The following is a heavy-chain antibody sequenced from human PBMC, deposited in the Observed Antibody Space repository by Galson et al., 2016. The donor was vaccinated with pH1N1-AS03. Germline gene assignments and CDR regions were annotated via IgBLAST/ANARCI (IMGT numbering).Heavy chain of an antibody. CDR3: ARDLRGSSRPFDY. CDR1: GLTFRNFG. Sequence: SLRLSCAASGLTFRNFGMHWVRQAPGQGPEWVGVISHDETGEWYADSVKGRFTISRDDSKNTLYLQMNSLRAEDTALYNCARDLRGSSRPFDYWGQGTLVTVSS. J-gene: IGHJ4*02. CDR2: ISHDETGE. D-gene: IGHD6-13*01. V-gene: IGHV3-30*03.